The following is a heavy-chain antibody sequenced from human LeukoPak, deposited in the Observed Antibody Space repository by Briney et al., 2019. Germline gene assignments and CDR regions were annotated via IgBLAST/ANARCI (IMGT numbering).Heavy chain of an antibody. V-gene: IGHV4-34*01. CDR1: GGSFSGYY. CDR2: INHSGST. Sequence: SETLSLTCAVYGGSFSGYYWSWIRQPPGKGLEWIGEINHSGSTNYNPSLKSRVTISVDTSKNQFSLKLSSVTAADTTVYYCAASRYDYGDYVPLVYWGQGTLVTVSS. D-gene: IGHD4-17*01. J-gene: IGHJ4*02. CDR3: AASRYDYGDYVPLVY.